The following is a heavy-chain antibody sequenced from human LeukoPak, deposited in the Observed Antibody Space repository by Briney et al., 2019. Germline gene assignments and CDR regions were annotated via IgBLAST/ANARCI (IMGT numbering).Heavy chain of an antibody. CDR3: ARDVEQWLVRVYYFDY. V-gene: IGHV3-48*01. CDR1: GFTLSSYS. Sequence: GGSLRLSCATPGFTLSSYSMNWVRQAPGKGLEWVSYISSGSTTIYYADSVKGRFTISRDNAKNSLYLQMNSLRAEDTAVYYCARDVEQWLVRVYYFDYWGQGALVTVSS. CDR2: ISSGSTTI. J-gene: IGHJ4*02. D-gene: IGHD6-19*01.